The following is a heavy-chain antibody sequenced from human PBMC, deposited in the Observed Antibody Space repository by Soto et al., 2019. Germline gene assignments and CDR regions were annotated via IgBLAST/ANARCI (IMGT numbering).Heavy chain of an antibody. CDR3: ARDVFVFAYCGGDCYLPYYYSVMDV. V-gene: IGHV1-46*01. CDR2: SNPSGGST. Sequence: ASVKVSCKASGGTVTIYYVHLGIRAPGQGREGMGISNPSGGSTSYAQKFQGRGAMTKDTSTSTVYMELSSLRSKDTAVYCCARDVFVFAYCGGDCYLPYYYSVMDVWGTGPTGTVA. CDR1: GGTVTIYY. J-gene: IGHJ6*04. D-gene: IGHD2-21*02.